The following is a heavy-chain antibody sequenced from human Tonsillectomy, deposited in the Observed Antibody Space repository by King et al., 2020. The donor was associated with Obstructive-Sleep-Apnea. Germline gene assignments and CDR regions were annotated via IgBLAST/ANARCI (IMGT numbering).Heavy chain of an antibody. J-gene: IGHJ6*02. Sequence: QLVQSGGGVVQPGRSLRLSCAASGFTFSSYAMHWVRQAPGKGLEWVAVISYDGSNKYYADSVKGRFTISRDNSKNTLYLQMNSLRAEDTAVYYCARDRGYYDVVTRNYYYYGMDVWGQGTTVTVSS. V-gene: IGHV3-30*04. CDR2: ISYDGSNK. CDR3: ARDRGYYDVVTRNYYYYGMDV. D-gene: IGHD3-3*01. CDR1: GFTFSSYA.